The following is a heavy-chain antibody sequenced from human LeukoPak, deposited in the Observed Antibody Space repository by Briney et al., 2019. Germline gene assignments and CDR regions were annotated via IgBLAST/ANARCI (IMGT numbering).Heavy chain of an antibody. D-gene: IGHD4-17*01. CDR3: ACLTVTRFPIDY. V-gene: IGHV3-74*01. J-gene: IGHJ4*02. CDR1: GVTFRGYW. Sequence: GGSLRLSCAASGVTFRGYWMHGVRQAPGKGLVWVSRINSDGSSTSYADSVKGRFTISRDNAKNTLYLQTNSLRAEDTAVYYCACLTVTRFPIDYWGQGTLVTVSS. CDR2: INSDGSST.